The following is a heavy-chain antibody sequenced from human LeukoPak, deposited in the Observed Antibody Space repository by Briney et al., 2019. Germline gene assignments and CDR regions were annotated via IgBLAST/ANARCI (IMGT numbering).Heavy chain of an antibody. Sequence: PGGPLRLSGAASGFTLSSYPMHWLRHAPGKGLEWLAVIAYDGSITLYTDSVKGRFTISRDSSKNTLYLQMNSLRTEDTAVYYCARDFLRGSPDFVDYWGRGSLVTVSS. CDR2: IAYDGSIT. D-gene: IGHD2-21*02. J-gene: IGHJ4*02. V-gene: IGHV3-30-3*01. CDR3: ARDFLRGSPDFVDY. CDR1: GFTLSSYP.